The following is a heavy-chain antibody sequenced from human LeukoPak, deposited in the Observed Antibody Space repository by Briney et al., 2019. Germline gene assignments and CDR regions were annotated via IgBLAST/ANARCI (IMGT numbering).Heavy chain of an antibody. V-gene: IGHV4-59*01. CDR1: GGSISSYY. CDR3: ARAGGNSEGDVFDI. D-gene: IGHD4-23*01. J-gene: IGHJ3*02. CDR2: IYYSGST. Sequence: SETLSLTCTVSGGSISSYYWSWIRQPPGKGLEWIGYIYYSGSTNYNPSLKSRVTISVDTSKNQFSLKLSSVTAADTAVYYCARAGGNSEGDVFDIWGQGTMVTVSS.